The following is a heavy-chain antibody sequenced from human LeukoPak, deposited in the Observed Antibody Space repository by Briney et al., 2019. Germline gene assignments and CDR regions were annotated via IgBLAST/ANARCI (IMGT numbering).Heavy chain of an antibody. D-gene: IGHD6-13*01. CDR3: ARDREQLEFDY. J-gene: IGHJ4*02. V-gene: IGHV4-30-4*08. CDR2: IYYSGST. Sequence: SRTLSLTCTVSGGSISSGDYYWGWIRQPPGKGLEWIGYIYYSGSTYYNPSLKSRVTISVDTSKNQFSLKLSSVTAADTAVYYCARDREQLEFDYWGQGTLVTVSS. CDR1: GGSISSGDYY.